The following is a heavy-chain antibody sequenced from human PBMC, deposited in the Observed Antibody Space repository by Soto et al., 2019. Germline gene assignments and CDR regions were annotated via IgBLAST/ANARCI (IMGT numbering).Heavy chain of an antibody. CDR2: ISWNSGSI. D-gene: IGHD3-3*01. CDR3: AKATSRTIGETIFGVSPSYFDY. CDR1: GFTFDDYA. V-gene: IGHV3-9*01. Sequence: EVQLVESGGGLVQPGRSLRLSCAASGFTFDDYAMHWVRQAPGKGLEWVSGISWNSGSIGYADSVKGRFTISRDNAKNSLYLQMNSLRAEDAALYYCAKATSRTIGETIFGVSPSYFDYWGQGTLVTVSS. J-gene: IGHJ4*02.